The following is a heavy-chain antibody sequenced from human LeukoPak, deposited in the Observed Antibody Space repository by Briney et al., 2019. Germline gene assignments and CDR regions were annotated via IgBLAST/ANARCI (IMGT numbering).Heavy chain of an antibody. Sequence: GGSLRLSCAASGFTFSSYAMHRVRQAPGKGLEWVAVISYDGSNKYYADSVKGRFTISRDNSKNTLYLQMSSLRAEDTAVYYCAREYNWNVDYWGQGTLVTVSS. CDR2: ISYDGSNK. D-gene: IGHD1-1*01. CDR1: GFTFSSYA. J-gene: IGHJ4*02. V-gene: IGHV3-30-3*01. CDR3: AREYNWNVDY.